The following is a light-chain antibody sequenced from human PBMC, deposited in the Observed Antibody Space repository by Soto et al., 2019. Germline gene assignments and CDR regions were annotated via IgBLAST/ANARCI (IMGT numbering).Light chain of an antibody. CDR1: SSNIGHNF. CDR2: DND. J-gene: IGLJ3*02. V-gene: IGLV1-51*01. Sequence: QSVLTQPPSVSAAPGQTVTISCSGSSSNIGHNFVSWYQQLPGAAPQLIIYDNDKRPADIPYRFSGSKSGASATLANTGLQTGDEADYYCGSWETSLSAGRVFCGGTNLTVL. CDR3: GSWETSLSAGRV.